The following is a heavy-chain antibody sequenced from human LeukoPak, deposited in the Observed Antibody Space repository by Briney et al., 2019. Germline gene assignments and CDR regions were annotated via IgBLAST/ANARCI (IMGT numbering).Heavy chain of an antibody. CDR2: LSGNLVST. V-gene: IGHV3-23*01. J-gene: IGHJ4*02. CDR1: GFTFSSYS. CDR3: ARGDTAITRHLDY. Sequence: PGGSLRLSCEASGFTFSSYSMSWVRQAPGHGLQWVSILSGNLVSTYYADSVKGRFTISRDNSKNTLYLQMNNLRAEDTAMYYCARGDTAITRHLDYWGRGTLVTVP. D-gene: IGHD5-18*01.